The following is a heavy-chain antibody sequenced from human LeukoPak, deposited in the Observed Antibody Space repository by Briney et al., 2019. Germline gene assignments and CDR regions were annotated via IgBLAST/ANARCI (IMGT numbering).Heavy chain of an antibody. V-gene: IGHV1-46*01. Sequence: ASVKVSCKASGYTFTGYYMHWVRPAPGQGPEWMGIINPSGGSTSYAQKFQGRVTMTRDTSTSTVYMELSSLRSEDTAVFYCARDPDYSSLGGYFDYWGQGTLVTVSS. D-gene: IGHD6-6*01. J-gene: IGHJ4*02. CDR1: GYTFTGYY. CDR2: INPSGGST. CDR3: ARDPDYSSLGGYFDY.